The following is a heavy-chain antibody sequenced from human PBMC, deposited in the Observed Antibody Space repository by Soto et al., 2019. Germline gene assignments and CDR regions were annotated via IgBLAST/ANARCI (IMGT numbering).Heavy chain of an antibody. Sequence: QVQLVQSGAEVKKPGASVKVSCKTSGYTFTSYHISWVRQAPGQGLEWMGWISAYNTNTNYAQKFQGRVNMTTDTLTSTAYTELRSLRSGDTAVYYCARDTPPTDYWGQGTLVTVSS. CDR2: ISAYNTNT. CDR3: ARDTPPTDY. V-gene: IGHV1-18*01. CDR1: GYTFTSYH. J-gene: IGHJ4*02.